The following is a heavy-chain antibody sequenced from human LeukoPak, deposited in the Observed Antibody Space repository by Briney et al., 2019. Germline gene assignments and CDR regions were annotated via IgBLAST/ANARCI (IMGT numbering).Heavy chain of an antibody. Sequence: PSETLSLTCTVSGGSISSYYWSWIRQPPGKGLEWIGYIYYSGSTNYNPSLKSRVTISVDTSKNQFSLKLSSVTAADTAVYYCARDLILGGAFDIWGQGTMVTVSS. CDR3: ARDLILGGAFDI. CDR2: IYYSGST. CDR1: GGSISSYY. D-gene: IGHD2-21*01. J-gene: IGHJ3*02. V-gene: IGHV4-59*01.